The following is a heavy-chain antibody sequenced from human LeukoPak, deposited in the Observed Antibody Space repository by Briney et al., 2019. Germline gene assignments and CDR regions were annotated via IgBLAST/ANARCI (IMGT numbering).Heavy chain of an antibody. CDR3: ARLPHSKAVAQHGEAFDI. CDR2: IWYDGSNK. J-gene: IGHJ3*02. V-gene: IGHV3-33*01. CDR1: GFTFSSYG. D-gene: IGHD6-19*01. Sequence: GGSLRLSCAASGFTFSSYGMYWVRQAPGKGLEWVAVIWYDGSNKYYADSVKGRFTISRDNSKNTLYLQMNSLRAEDTAVYYCARLPHSKAVAQHGEAFDIWGQGTMVTVSS.